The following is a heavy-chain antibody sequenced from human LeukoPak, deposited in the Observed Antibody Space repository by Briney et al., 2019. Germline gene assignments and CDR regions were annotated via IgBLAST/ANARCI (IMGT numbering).Heavy chain of an antibody. D-gene: IGHD1-26*01. CDR1: GYTFTSYY. J-gene: IGHJ3*02. CDR3: ARAVEWDAFDI. V-gene: IGHV1-46*01. CDR2: INPSGGST. Sequence: GASVKLSCKASGYTFTSYYMHWVRQAPGQGLEWMGIINPSGGSTSYAQKFQGRVTMTRDTSTSTVYMELSSLRSEDTAVYYCARAVEWDAFDIWGQGTMVTVSS.